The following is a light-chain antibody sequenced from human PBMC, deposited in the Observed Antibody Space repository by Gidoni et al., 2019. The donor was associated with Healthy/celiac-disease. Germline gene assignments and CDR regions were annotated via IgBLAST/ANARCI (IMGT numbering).Light chain of an antibody. V-gene: IGKV1-39*01. Sequence: DIQMTQSPSSLSASVGDRVTITCRASQSISSYLNWYQQKPGKAPKLLIYAASSLQSGVASRLSGSGSGTEFTLTISSLQPEDFATYYCQQSYSTSWTFGQGTKVEIK. CDR2: AAS. CDR1: QSISSY. J-gene: IGKJ1*01. CDR3: QQSYSTSWT.